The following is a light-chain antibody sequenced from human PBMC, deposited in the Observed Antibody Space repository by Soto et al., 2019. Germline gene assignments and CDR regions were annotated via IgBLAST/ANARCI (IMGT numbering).Light chain of an antibody. V-gene: IGLV2-14*01. Sequence: QSVLTQPASVSGSPGQSITISCTGTSSDVGGHDYVSWYQQHPGKAPKLIIYEVRNRPSGVSNRFSGSKSGNTASLTISGLQADDEADYYCSSYSSTTLVFXPGTKGIVL. J-gene: IGLJ1*01. CDR3: SSYSSTTLV. CDR1: SSDVGGHDY. CDR2: EVR.